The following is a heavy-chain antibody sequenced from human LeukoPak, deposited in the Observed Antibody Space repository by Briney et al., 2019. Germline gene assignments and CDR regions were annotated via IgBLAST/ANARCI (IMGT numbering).Heavy chain of an antibody. V-gene: IGHV3-21*01. CDR1: GFTFSDYS. CDR3: AREPSGWYVDY. J-gene: IGHJ4*02. D-gene: IGHD6-19*01. CDR2: ISGSSNYI. Sequence: PGGSLRLSCAASGFTFSDYSMNWVRQAPGKGLEWVSYISGSSNYIYYADSVKGRFTISRDNAKTSLYLQMNSLRAEDTAVYYRAREPSGWYVDYWGQGTLVTVSS.